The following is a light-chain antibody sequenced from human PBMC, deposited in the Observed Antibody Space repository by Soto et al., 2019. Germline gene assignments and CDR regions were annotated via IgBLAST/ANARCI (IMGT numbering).Light chain of an antibody. V-gene: IGKV1-39*01. CDR1: QTIGNY. Sequence: PSTLSASVGDIVTITCRASQTIGNYLNWYQQKPGKAPKLLIYGTSTLQSGVPSGFSGSGSGTDFTLTISNLQPEDLATYYCQQSFRTPHTFGPGTKVDI. CDR3: QQSFRTPHT. CDR2: GTS. J-gene: IGKJ3*01.